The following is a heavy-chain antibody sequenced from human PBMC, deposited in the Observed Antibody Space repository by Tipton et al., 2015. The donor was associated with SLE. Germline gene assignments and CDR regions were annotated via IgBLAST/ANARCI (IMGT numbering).Heavy chain of an antibody. Sequence: SLRLSCAASGFSFSFYGMHWVRRAPGKGLEWVAIIMFDGSNKYYAESVQGRFTISRDNSKNTVYLQMNSLRAEDTAVYYCAKPRIAKGFEYSSGSEYYFDYWGQGTLVTVSS. CDR3: AKPRIAKGFEYSSGSEYYFDY. CDR1: GFSFSFYG. J-gene: IGHJ4*02. V-gene: IGHV3-33*06. CDR2: IMFDGSNK. D-gene: IGHD5-12*01.